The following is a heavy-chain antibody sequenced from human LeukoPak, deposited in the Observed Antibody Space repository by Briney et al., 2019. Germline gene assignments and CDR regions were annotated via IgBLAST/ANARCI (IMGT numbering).Heavy chain of an antibody. D-gene: IGHD3-16*01. Sequence: PGGSLRLSCAASGFTFSSYEMNWVRQAPGKGLEWISFISTTGSIRYYADSVKGRFTISRDNSKNSLYLQMNSLRAEDSAVYYCAARQQSLTTFGHAYMDAWGKGTTVTVSS. V-gene: IGHV3-48*03. CDR2: ISTTGSIR. J-gene: IGHJ6*03. CDR1: GFTFSSYE. CDR3: AARQQSLTTFGHAYMDA.